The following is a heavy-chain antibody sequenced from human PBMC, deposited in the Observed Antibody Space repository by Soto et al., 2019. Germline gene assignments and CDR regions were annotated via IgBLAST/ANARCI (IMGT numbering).Heavy chain of an antibody. CDR2: IDPSDSYT. CDR3: ARHGHDFWSGHYVSY. D-gene: IGHD3-3*01. CDR1: GYSFTSYW. J-gene: IGHJ4*02. Sequence: GESLKISCKGSGYSFTSYWISWVRQMPGKGLEWMGRIDPSDSYTNYSPSFQGHVTISADKSISTAYLQWSSLKASDTAMYYCARHGHDFWSGHYVSYWGQGTLVTVSS. V-gene: IGHV5-10-1*01.